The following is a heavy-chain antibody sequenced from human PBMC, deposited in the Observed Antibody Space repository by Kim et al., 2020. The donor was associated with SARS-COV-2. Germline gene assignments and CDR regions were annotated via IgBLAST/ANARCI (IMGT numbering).Heavy chain of an antibody. CDR2: ISYDGSNK. CDR3: AREGPFYDILTGYLDLHYYYYYGMDV. J-gene: IGHJ6*02. CDR1: GFTFSSYA. Sequence: GGSLRLSCAASGFTFSSYAMHWVRQAPGKGLEWVAVISYDGSNKYYADSVKGRFTISRDNSKNTLYLQMNSLRAEDTAVYYCAREGPFYDILTGYLDLHYYYYYGMDVWGQGTTVTVSS. D-gene: IGHD3-9*01. V-gene: IGHV3-30*04.